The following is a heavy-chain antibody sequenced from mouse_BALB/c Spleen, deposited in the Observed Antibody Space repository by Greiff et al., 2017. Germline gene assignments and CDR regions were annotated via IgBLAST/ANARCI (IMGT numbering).Heavy chain of an antibody. V-gene: IGHV1-7*01. CDR1: GYTFTSYW. J-gene: IGHJ4*01. Sequence: VKLQESGAELAKPGASVKMSCKASGYTFTSYWMHWVKQRPGQGLEWIGYINPSTGYTEYNQKFKDKATLTADKSSSTAYMQLSSLTSEDSAVYYCARGNGNYDYAMDYWGQGTSVTVSS. CDR2: INPSTGYT. D-gene: IGHD2-1*01. CDR3: ARGNGNYDYAMDY.